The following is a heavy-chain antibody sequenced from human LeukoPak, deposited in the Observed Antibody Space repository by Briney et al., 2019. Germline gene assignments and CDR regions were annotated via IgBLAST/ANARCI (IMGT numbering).Heavy chain of an antibody. J-gene: IGHJ4*02. CDR2: IIPIFGTA. D-gene: IGHD4-11*01. CDR1: GGTFSSYA. V-gene: IGHV1-69*13. Sequence: ASVKVSCKASGGTFSSYAISWVRQAPGQGLEWMGGIIPIFGTAIYAQKFQGRVTITADESTSTAYMELSSLRSEDTAVYYCARDHQGYSNYGFDYWGQGTLVTVSS. CDR3: ARDHQGYSNYGFDY.